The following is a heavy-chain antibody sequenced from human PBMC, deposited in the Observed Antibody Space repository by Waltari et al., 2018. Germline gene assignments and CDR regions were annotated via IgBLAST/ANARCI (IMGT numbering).Heavy chain of an antibody. J-gene: IGHJ4*02. V-gene: IGHV3-23*03. D-gene: IGHD3-3*01. CDR1: GFTFSSYA. CDR3: AKGVTIFGVAADY. CDR2: IDSGGST. Sequence: EVQLLESGGGLVQPGGSLRLSCAASGFTFSSYAMSWVRQAPGKGLEWVSVIDSGGSTYYADSVKGRFTISRDNSKNTLYLQMNSLRAEDTAVYYCAKGVTIFGVAADYWGQGTLVTVSS.